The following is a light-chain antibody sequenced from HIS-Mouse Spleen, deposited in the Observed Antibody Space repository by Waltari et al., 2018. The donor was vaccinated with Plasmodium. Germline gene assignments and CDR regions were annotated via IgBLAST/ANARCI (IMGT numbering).Light chain of an antibody. Sequence: QSALTQPPPASGSPEQSVTLSCTGTSSDVGGDNPVSWYQQHPGQAPKRIIYDVCKRPSGVPECVSGSKSGNTATLTGTGLQTEDESDYCCRSHADSNNLVFGGGNRLTVL. CDR1: SSDVGGDNP. CDR2: DVC. CDR3: RSHADSNNLV. V-gene: IGLV2-8*01. J-gene: IGLJ2*01.